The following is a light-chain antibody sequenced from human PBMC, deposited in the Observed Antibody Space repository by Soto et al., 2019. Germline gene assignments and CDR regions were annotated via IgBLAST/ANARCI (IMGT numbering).Light chain of an antibody. Sequence: DNQLTQSPSSISASVGDRVTITXRASQAVNSWLAWFQQKPGMAPKXXIYDVSSLQSGVPSRFSGSGSGTEFTLTISSLQPEDFATYYCQQSNNHPISFGQGTRLEI. CDR3: QQSNNHPIS. V-gene: IGKV1-12*01. J-gene: IGKJ5*01. CDR1: QAVNSW. CDR2: DVS.